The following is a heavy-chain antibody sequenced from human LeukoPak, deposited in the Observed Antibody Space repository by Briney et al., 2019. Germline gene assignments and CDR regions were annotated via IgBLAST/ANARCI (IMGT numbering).Heavy chain of an antibody. CDR3: ARGRKGISMVRGVMKYKYYGMDV. CDR2: IYYSGST. CDR1: GGSISSSSYY. J-gene: IGHJ6*02. D-gene: IGHD3-10*01. V-gene: IGHV4-39*01. Sequence: SETLSLTCTVSGGSISSSSYYWGWIRQPPGKGLEWIGSIYYSGSTYYNPSLKSRVTISVDTSKNQFSLKLSSVTAADTAVYYCARGRKGISMVRGVMKYKYYGMDVWGQGTTVTVSS.